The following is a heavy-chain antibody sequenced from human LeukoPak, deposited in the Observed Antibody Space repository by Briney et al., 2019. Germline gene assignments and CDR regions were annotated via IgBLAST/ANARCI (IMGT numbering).Heavy chain of an antibody. CDR1: GFTFSSYW. Sequence: GGSLRLSCAASGFTFSSYWMSWVRQAPGKGLEWVANIKQDGSEKYYVDSVRGRFTISRDNAKKSLYLQINSLRAEDTAVYYCARDRTTIFGVVLDYWGQGTLVTVSS. V-gene: IGHV3-7*01. CDR2: IKQDGSEK. CDR3: ARDRTTIFGVVLDY. J-gene: IGHJ4*02. D-gene: IGHD3-3*01.